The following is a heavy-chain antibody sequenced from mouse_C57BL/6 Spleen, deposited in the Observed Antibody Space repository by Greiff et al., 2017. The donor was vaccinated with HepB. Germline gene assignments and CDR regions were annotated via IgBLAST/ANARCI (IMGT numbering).Heavy chain of an antibody. CDR2: IRSKSNNYAT. Sequence: EVMLVESGGGLVQPKGSLKLSCAASGFSFNTYAMNWVRQAPGKGLEWVARIRSKSNNYATYYADSVKDRFTISRDDSESMLYLQMNNLKTEDTAMYYCVRLGSGYPYYFDYWGQGTTLTVSS. CDR3: VRLGSGYPYYFDY. D-gene: IGHD3-2*02. J-gene: IGHJ2*01. CDR1: GFSFNTYA. V-gene: IGHV10-1*01.